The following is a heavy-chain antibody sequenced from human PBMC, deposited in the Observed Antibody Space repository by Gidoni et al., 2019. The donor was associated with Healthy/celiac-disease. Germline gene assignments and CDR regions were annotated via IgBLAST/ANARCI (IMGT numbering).Heavy chain of an antibody. CDR2: IYHSGST. J-gene: IGHJ4*02. D-gene: IGHD6-13*01. CDR1: GGSTSSSNW. Sequence: QVQLQDSGPGLVKPSGTLSLTCAVSGGSTSSSNWRSWVRQPPGKGLEWIGEIYHSGSTNYNPSLKSRVTISGDKSKNQFSLKLSSVTAADTAVYYCARVPPAAAAGRGNYWGQGTLVTVSS. CDR3: ARVPPAAAAGRGNY. V-gene: IGHV4-4*02.